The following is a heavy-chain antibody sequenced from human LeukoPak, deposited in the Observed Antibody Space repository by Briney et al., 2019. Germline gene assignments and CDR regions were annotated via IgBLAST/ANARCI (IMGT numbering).Heavy chain of an antibody. CDR2: IYYSGST. CDR1: GGSISSSSYY. CDR3: ARLRAGDSSGYFDY. J-gene: IGHJ4*02. V-gene: IGHV4-39*01. D-gene: IGHD3-22*01. Sequence: SETLSLTCTVSGGSISSSSYYWGWIRQPPGKGLEWIGSIYYSGSTYYNPSLKSRVTISVDTSKNQFSLKLSSVTAADTAVYYCARLRAGDSSGYFDYWGQGTLVTVSS.